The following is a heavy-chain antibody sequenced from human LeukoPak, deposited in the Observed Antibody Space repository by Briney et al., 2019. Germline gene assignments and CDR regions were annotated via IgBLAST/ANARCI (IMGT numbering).Heavy chain of an antibody. V-gene: IGHV3-7*02. CDR2: IKQDGSEK. Sequence: GGSLTLSCAASGFTFSSYWMSWVRQAPGKGLEWVANIKQDGSEKYYVDSVKGRFTISRDNAKNSLYPQMNSLRAEHTAVYYCASYCSSTSCYARGFDYWGQGTLVTVSS. CDR3: ASYCSSTSCYARGFDY. CDR1: GFTFSSYW. J-gene: IGHJ4*02. D-gene: IGHD2-2*01.